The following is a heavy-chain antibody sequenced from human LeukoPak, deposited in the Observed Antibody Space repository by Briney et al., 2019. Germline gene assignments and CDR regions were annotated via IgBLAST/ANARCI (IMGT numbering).Heavy chain of an antibody. Sequence: SETLSLTCTVSGDSISRSIYYWGWIRQPPGKGLEWIGSIYYSGSTYYNPSLKSRVTISVDTSKNQFSLKLSSVTAADTAVYYCARRYCSSTSCHQYYHYMDVWGKGTTVTVSS. V-gene: IGHV4-39*01. CDR3: ARRYCSSTSCHQYYHYMDV. D-gene: IGHD2-2*01. J-gene: IGHJ6*03. CDR2: IYYSGST. CDR1: GDSISRSIYY.